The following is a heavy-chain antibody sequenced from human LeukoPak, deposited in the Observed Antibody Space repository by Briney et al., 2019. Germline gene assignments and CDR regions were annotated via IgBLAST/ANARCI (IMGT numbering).Heavy chain of an antibody. V-gene: IGHV5-51*01. Sequence: GAPLQISCKGSGSIFTSYWIGWGRPLPGKGLEWMGINYPGDSDNKYSPSFHGQVTISADKSISTAYLQWSSLKASDTAMYYCARHEKQQLVSGGDYWGQGTLVTVSS. CDR1: GSIFTSYW. D-gene: IGHD6-13*01. CDR2: NYPGDSDN. CDR3: ARHEKQQLVSGGDY. J-gene: IGHJ4*02.